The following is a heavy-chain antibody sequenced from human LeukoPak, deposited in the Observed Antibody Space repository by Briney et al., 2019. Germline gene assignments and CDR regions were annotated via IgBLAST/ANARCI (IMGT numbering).Heavy chain of an antibody. D-gene: IGHD2-2*01. V-gene: IGHV3-30-3*01. CDR2: ISYDGSNK. CDR3: ARERKSSTSMDY. Sequence: PGGSLRLSCAASGFTFSSYAMHWVRQAPGKGLEWVAVISYDGSNKYYADSVKGRFTISRDNAKNTLYLQMNSLRAEDTAVYFCARERKSSTSMDYWGQGTLVTVSS. CDR1: GFTFSSYA. J-gene: IGHJ4*02.